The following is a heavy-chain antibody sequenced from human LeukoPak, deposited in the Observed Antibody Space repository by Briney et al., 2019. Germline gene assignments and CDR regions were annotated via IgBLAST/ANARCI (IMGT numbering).Heavy chain of an antibody. CDR3: ARDMGDYDFYFNY. Sequence: GASVTVSCKASGGTFSNYAISWVRQAPGQGLEWIGGIIPIFGAANYAQKFQGRVTITADESTSTAYMELSSLRSEDTARYYCARDMGDYDFYFNYWGQGTLVTVSS. D-gene: IGHD3-3*01. V-gene: IGHV1-69*13. CDR1: GGTFSNYA. J-gene: IGHJ4*02. CDR2: IIPIFGAA.